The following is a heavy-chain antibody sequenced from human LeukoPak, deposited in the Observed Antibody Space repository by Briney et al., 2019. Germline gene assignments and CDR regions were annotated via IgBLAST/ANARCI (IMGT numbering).Heavy chain of an antibody. J-gene: IGHJ4*02. CDR2: ISSSSSYI. CDR3: ARDGAATDDVGPFDY. CDR1: GFTFSSYS. Sequence: GGSLRLPCAASGFTFSSYSMNWVRQAPGKGLEWVSSISSSSSYIYYADSVKGRFTISRDNAKNSLYLQMNSLRAEDTAVYYCARDGAATDDVGPFDYWGQGTLVTVSS. D-gene: IGHD1-26*01. V-gene: IGHV3-21*01.